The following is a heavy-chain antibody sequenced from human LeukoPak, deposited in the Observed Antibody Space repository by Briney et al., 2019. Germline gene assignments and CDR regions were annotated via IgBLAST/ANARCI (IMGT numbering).Heavy chain of an antibody. Sequence: GGSLRLSCAASGFSVSSKYMSWVRQAPGKGLEWVSVLYTAGDTYYADSVKGRLTISRDNSKNTLSLQMNSLRPDDTALYYCAGGQMFTSGGFESWGQGALVTVSS. CDR3: AGGQMFTSGGFES. D-gene: IGHD6-19*01. CDR1: GFSVSSKY. V-gene: IGHV3-53*01. CDR2: LYTAGDT. J-gene: IGHJ4*02.